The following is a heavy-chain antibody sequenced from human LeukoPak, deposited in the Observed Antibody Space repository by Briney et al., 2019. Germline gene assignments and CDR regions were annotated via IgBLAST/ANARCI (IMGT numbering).Heavy chain of an antibody. Sequence: PGGSLRLSCTASRFAFSNYWMSWVRQAPGKGLEWVANIKEDGSEKYYVDSVKGRFTISRDNAKNPLYLQMNSLRAEDTAVYYCARDYGVAGLFDPWGQGTLVTVSS. J-gene: IGHJ5*02. D-gene: IGHD6-19*01. CDR3: ARDYGVAGLFDP. CDR1: RFAFSNYW. CDR2: IKEDGSEK. V-gene: IGHV3-7*01.